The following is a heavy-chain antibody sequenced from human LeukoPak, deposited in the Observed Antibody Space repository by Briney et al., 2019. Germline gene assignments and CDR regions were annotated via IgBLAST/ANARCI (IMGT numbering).Heavy chain of an antibody. CDR3: ARQSDPYYHYGLDC. CDR2: VYYTGTT. J-gene: IGHJ6*02. Sequence: SETLSLTCALSGGSLKNYYWSWVRPPLGKGREWIGYVYYTGTTSYNPSLKSRVTISVVPSKNQFSLTLNSVAAADTAVYHCARQSDPYYHYGLDCWGQGTTVIVSS. CDR1: GGSLKNYY. V-gene: IGHV4-59*01.